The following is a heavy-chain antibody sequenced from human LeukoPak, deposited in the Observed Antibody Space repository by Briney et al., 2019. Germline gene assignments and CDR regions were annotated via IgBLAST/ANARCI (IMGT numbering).Heavy chain of an antibody. CDR2: IYYSGST. CDR1: GGSISSYY. Sequence: SGTLSLTCTVSGGSISSYYWSWIRQPPGKGLEWIGYIYYSGSTNYNPSLKSRVTISVDTSKNQFSLKLSSVTAADTAVYYCARERSRAHSRGYFDYWGQGTLVTVSS. CDR3: ARERSRAHSRGYFDY. D-gene: IGHD3-10*01. J-gene: IGHJ4*02. V-gene: IGHV4-59*01.